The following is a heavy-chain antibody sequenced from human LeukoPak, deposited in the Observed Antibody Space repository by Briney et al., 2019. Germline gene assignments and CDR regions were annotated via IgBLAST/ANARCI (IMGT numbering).Heavy chain of an antibody. CDR2: TSGSI. Sequence: SETLSLTCAVSGASIGSHYWSWIRQPPGKELEWIGYTSGSISDNPSLKSRVAVSVDPSQNQVSLSLTSVTAADTAVYYCARVLAIFGLDTTDFYMDVWGKGTTVTVSS. CDR3: ARVLAIFGLDTTDFYMDV. V-gene: IGHV4-59*11. J-gene: IGHJ6*03. CDR1: GASIGSHY. D-gene: IGHD3/OR15-3a*01.